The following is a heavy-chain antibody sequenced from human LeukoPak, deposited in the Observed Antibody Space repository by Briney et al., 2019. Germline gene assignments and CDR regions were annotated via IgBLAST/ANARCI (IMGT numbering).Heavy chain of an antibody. V-gene: IGHV1-69*04. CDR2: IIPILGIA. J-gene: IGHJ4*02. CDR1: GGTFSSYA. CDR3: ARDHGSLSPSDY. D-gene: IGHD3-10*01. Sequence: SVKVSCKASGGTFSSYAISWVRQAPGQGLEWMGRIIPILGIANYAQKFQGRVTITADKSTSTAYMELSSLRSEDTAVYYCARDHGSLSPSDYWGQGTLVTVSS.